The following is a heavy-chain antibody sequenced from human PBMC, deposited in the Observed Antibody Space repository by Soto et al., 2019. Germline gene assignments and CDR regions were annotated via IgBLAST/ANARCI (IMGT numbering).Heavy chain of an antibody. J-gene: IGHJ6*02. CDR2: ISYDGSNK. V-gene: IGHV3-30-3*01. CDR3: ESDCSSHTCYRQGGMDV. D-gene: IGHD2-2*02. CDR1: GFSLNSYA. Sequence: GGSLRLSCAASGFSLNSYAMHWVRQAPGKGLEWVAVISYDGSNKFCGDSVKGRFTISRDNSKNTVYLQMDSLRTEDTAVYYCESDCSSHTCYRQGGMDVWGQGTTVTVSS.